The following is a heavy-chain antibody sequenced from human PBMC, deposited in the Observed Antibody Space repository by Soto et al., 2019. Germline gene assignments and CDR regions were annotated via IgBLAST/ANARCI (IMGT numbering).Heavy chain of an antibody. V-gene: IGHV4-39*01. Sequence: SETLSLTCTVSGGAILDSTYYWAWIRQPPGKGLEWIGSIYYSGSTYYNPSLKSRVTISVDTSKNQFSLKLSSVTAADTAVYFCARWVYCSRTGCYVHFAYGGKGALVPVSS. CDR1: GGAILDSTYY. CDR3: ARWVYCSRTGCYVHFAY. CDR2: IYYSGST. J-gene: IGHJ4*02. D-gene: IGHD2-2*01.